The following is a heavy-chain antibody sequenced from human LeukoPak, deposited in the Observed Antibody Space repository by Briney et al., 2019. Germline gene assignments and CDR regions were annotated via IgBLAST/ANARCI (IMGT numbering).Heavy chain of an antibody. CDR3: VKSFYASPPAGMDV. Sequence: GGSLRLSCAASGFTFSSYWMSWVRQAPGKGLEWVSTISWKSDIIGYADSVKGRFTISRDNAKSSLYLQMNSLRVEDMALYYCVKSFYASPPAGMDVWGQGTTVTVSS. CDR1: GFTFSSYW. V-gene: IGHV3-9*03. D-gene: IGHD2-2*01. J-gene: IGHJ6*02. CDR2: ISWKSDII.